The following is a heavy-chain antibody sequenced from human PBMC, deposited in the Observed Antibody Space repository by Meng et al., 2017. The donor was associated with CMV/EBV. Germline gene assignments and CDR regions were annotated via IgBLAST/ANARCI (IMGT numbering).Heavy chain of an antibody. J-gene: IGHJ4*02. CDR1: GFTFSSYA. V-gene: IGHV3-23*01. CDR2: ISGSGGST. D-gene: IGHD3-22*01. CDR3: AKAFYYCGSSGPYYFDY. Sequence: GGSLRLSCAASGFTFSSYAMSWVRQAPGKGLEWVSAISGSGGSTYYADSVKGRFTISRDNSKNTLYLQMNSLRAEDTAVYYCAKAFYYCGSSGPYYFDYWGQGTLVTVSS.